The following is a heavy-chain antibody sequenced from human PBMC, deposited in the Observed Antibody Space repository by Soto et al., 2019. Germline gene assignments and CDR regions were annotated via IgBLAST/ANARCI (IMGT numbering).Heavy chain of an antibody. J-gene: IGHJ4*02. V-gene: IGHV1-69*01. CDR2: IIPIFGTA. CDR1: GGTFSSYA. Sequence: QVQLVQSGSEVKKPGSSVKVSCKASGGTFSSYAISWLRQAPGQGLEWMGGIIPIFGTANYAQKFQGRVTITADESTSTPYMELSSLRSEDTAVYYCAVVLRSIAVGKIDYWGQGTLVTVSS. D-gene: IGHD6-19*01. CDR3: AVVLRSIAVGKIDY.